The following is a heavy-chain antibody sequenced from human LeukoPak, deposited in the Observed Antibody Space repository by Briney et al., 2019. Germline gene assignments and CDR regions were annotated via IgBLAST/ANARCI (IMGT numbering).Heavy chain of an antibody. J-gene: IGHJ6*03. CDR1: GGSISSYY. V-gene: IGHV4-4*07. Sequence: SETLSLTCTVSGGSISSYYWSWIRQPAGKGLEWIGRIYTSGSTNYNPSLKSRVTMSVDMSKNQFSLKLSSVTAADTAVYYCARDGGDWQYYYYMDVWGKGTTVTVSS. CDR2: IYTSGST. CDR3: ARDGGDWQYYYYMDV. D-gene: IGHD2-21*01.